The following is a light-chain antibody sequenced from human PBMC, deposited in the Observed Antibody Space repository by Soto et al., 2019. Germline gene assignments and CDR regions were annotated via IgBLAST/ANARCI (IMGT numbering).Light chain of an antibody. CDR1: QSLLHSDGQTY. CDR3: MQCIQPPLFT. V-gene: IGKV2D-29*01. CDR2: EVY. Sequence: DIVMTQTPLSLSVAPGQSASISCKSTQSLLHSDGQTYFYWYLQKPGQPPQLLIYEVYKRFSGVQDRFSGSGVVTDFTLKISRVEAEDVGINYCMQCIQPPLFTFGPGTKVDIK. J-gene: IGKJ3*01.